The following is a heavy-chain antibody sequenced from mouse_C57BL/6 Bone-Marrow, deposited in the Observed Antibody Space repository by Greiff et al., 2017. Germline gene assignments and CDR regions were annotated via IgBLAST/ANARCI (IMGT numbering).Heavy chain of an antibody. D-gene: IGHD1-1*02. J-gene: IGHJ4*01. Sequence: EVLLVESGGDLVKPGGSLKLSCAASGFTFSSYGMSWVRQTPDKRLEWVATISSGGSYTYYPDSVKGRFTISRDNAKNTLYLQMSSLKSEDTAMYYCARHYGYCAMDDWGQGTTVTVSS. CDR3: ARHYGYCAMDD. CDR1: GFTFSSYG. CDR2: ISSGGSYT. V-gene: IGHV5-6*01.